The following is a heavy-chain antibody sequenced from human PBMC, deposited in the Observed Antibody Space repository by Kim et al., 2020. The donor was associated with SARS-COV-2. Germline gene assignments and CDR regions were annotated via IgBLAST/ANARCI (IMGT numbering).Heavy chain of an antibody. J-gene: IGHJ4*02. CDR1: GFTFSSYG. CDR2: IWHDGSNK. CDR3: AKDLQQLVPSHFDY. D-gene: IGHD6-13*01. V-gene: IGHV3-33*06. Sequence: GGSLRLSCAASGFTFSSYGMHWVRQAPGKGLEWVAVIWHDGSNKYYADSVKGRFTISRDNSKNTLYLQMNSLRAEDTAVYSCAKDLQQLVPSHFDYWCQGTLVTVSS.